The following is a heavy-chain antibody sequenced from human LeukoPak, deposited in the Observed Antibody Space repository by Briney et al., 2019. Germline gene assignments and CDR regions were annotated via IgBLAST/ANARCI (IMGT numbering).Heavy chain of an antibody. CDR1: GGSISSYY. V-gene: IGHV4-59*01. J-gene: IGHJ4*02. CDR3: ARGIDSSGYYFFDY. Sequence: PSETLSLTCTVSGGSISSYYWSWIRQPPGKGLEWIGYIYYSGSTNYNPSLKSRVTISVDTSKNQFSLKLSSVTAADTVVYYCARGIDSSGYYFFDYWGQGTLVTVSS. CDR2: IYYSGST. D-gene: IGHD3-22*01.